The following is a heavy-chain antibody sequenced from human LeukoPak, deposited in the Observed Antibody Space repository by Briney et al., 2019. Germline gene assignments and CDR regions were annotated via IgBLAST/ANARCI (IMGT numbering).Heavy chain of an antibody. J-gene: IGHJ5*01. CDR2: ISATGVST. CDR1: GFTFSSYA. CDR3: AKGSGRYGSGSFSDS. V-gene: IGHV3-23*01. Sequence: GGSLRLSCAASGFTFSSYAMGWVRQAPGKGLEWVSSISATGVSTYFAASVRGRFTISRDNSENTQYLQMNSLRAEDTAVYYCAKGSGRYGSGSFSDSWGQGTLVTVSS. D-gene: IGHD3-10*01.